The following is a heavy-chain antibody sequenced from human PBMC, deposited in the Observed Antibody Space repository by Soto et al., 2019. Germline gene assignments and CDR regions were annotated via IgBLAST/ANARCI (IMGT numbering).Heavy chain of an antibody. J-gene: IGHJ4*02. CDR1: GFSLSTTGVG. Sequence: GSGPTLVNPTQTLTLTCTFSGFSLSTTGVGLGWIRQPPGKALEWLALIYWNDDRRYSPSLKSRLTIIKDASKNQVVLIMTNMDPVDTATYYCARIPTSQNSGDYYDYWSQGALDTVSS. D-gene: IGHD4-17*01. V-gene: IGHV2-5*01. CDR3: ARIPTSQNSGDYYDY. CDR2: IYWNDDR.